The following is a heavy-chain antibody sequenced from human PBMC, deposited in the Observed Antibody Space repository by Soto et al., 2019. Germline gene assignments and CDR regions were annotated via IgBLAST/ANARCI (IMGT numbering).Heavy chain of an antibody. V-gene: IGHV4-30-4*01. Sequence: SETLSLTCTVSGGSISSGDYYWSWIRQPPGKGLEWIGYIYYSGSTYYNPSLKSRVTISVDTSKNQFPLKLSSVTAADTAVYYCARGHCSGGSCYPRFDPWGQGTLVTVSS. J-gene: IGHJ5*02. CDR2: IYYSGST. D-gene: IGHD2-15*01. CDR3: ARGHCSGGSCYPRFDP. CDR1: GGSISSGDYY.